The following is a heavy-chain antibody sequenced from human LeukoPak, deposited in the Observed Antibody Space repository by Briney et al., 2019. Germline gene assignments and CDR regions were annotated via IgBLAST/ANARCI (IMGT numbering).Heavy chain of an antibody. J-gene: IGHJ5*02. CDR1: GFPFSRDW. V-gene: IGHV3-7*01. CDR3: AKGPGARGHFNWFDP. Sequence: GGSLTLSCAASGFPFSRDWMSWVRQAPGKGLEWVANIKQGGSERYYVDSVKGRFTISRDNAKNSLYLQMNGLRGEDTAVYYCAKGPGARGHFNWFDPWGQGTLVTVSS. D-gene: IGHD5-12*01. CDR2: IKQGGSER.